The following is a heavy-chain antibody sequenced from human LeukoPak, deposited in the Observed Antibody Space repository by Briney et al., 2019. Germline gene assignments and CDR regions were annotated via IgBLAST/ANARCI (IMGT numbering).Heavy chain of an antibody. CDR3: ASTLYSYGTDYFDY. D-gene: IGHD5-18*01. CDR1: GGSISSYY. CDR2: IYTSGST. J-gene: IGHJ4*02. Sequence: SETLSLTCTVSGGSISSYYWSWIRQPAGKGLEWIGRIYTSGSTNYNPSLKSRVTMSVDTSRNQFSLKLSSVTAADTAVYYCASTLYSYGTDYFDYWGQGTLVTVSS. V-gene: IGHV4-4*07.